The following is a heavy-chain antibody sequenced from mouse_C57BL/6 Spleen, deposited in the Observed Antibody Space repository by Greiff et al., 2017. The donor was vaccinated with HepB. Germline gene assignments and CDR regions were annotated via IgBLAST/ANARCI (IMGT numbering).Heavy chain of an antibody. V-gene: IGHV2-5*01. J-gene: IGHJ1*03. Sequence: VQLQESGPGLVQPSQSLSITCTVSGFSLTSYGVHWVRQSPGKGLEWLGVIWRGGSTDYNAAFMSRLSITKDNSKSQVFFKMNSLQADDTAIYYCAKNGYYYGSSYWYFDVWGTGTTVTVSS. CDR3: AKNGYYYGSSYWYFDV. CDR2: IWRGGST. D-gene: IGHD1-1*01. CDR1: GFSLTSYG.